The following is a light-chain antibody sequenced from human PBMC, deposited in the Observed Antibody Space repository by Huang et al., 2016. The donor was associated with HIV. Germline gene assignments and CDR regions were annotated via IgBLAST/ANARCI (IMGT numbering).Light chain of an antibody. Sequence: EIMMAQSPATLSVSPGERATLSCRASQSVGSNLAWYQQKPGQAPRLLIDGASTRATGIPGRFSGSGSGTQFTLTINSLQSEDFALYFCQQYNKGYTFGQGTKLDI. J-gene: IGKJ2*01. CDR3: QQYNKGYT. CDR1: QSVGSN. CDR2: GAS. V-gene: IGKV3-15*01.